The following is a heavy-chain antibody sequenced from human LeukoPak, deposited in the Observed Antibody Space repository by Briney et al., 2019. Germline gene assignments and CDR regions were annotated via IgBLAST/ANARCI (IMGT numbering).Heavy chain of an antibody. J-gene: IGHJ4*02. Sequence: SVSVSCKASGGTFSGYAISWVRQAPGQGREWVGGIIPIFGTANYAQKFQGRVTITADESTSTAYMELSSLRSEDTAVYYCAREDSSSSGAYFDYWGQGTLVTVSS. V-gene: IGHV1-69*01. CDR3: AREDSSSSGAYFDY. CDR2: IIPIFGTA. CDR1: GGTFSGYA. D-gene: IGHD6-6*01.